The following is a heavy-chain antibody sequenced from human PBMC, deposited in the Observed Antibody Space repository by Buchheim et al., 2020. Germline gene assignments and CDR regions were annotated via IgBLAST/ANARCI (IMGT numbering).Heavy chain of an antibody. V-gene: IGHV3-7*01. CDR3: ARVSSFNGFDP. D-gene: IGHD2-15*01. CDR1: GFTFSYFW. CDR2: IKQDGSEK. J-gene: IGHJ5*02. Sequence: EVQLVESGGGLVQPGGSLRLSCAASGFTFSYFWMSWVRQAPGKGLEWVANIKQDGSEKYYVDSVTGRFTISRDNAKNSTYLQMNSLRAEDTAVYYCARVSSFNGFDPWGQGTL.